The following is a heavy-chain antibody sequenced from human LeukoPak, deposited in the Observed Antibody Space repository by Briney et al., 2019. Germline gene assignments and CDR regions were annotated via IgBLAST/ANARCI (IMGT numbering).Heavy chain of an antibody. Sequence: SETLSLTCAVYGGSFSGYYWSWIRQPPGKGLEWIGYIYYSGSTNYNPSLKSRVTISVDTSKNQFSLKLSSVTAADTAVYYCARQEGSGWYFGGQGTLVTVSS. CDR1: GGSFSGYY. CDR2: IYYSGST. CDR3: ARQEGSGWYF. D-gene: IGHD6-19*01. V-gene: IGHV4-59*08. J-gene: IGHJ4*02.